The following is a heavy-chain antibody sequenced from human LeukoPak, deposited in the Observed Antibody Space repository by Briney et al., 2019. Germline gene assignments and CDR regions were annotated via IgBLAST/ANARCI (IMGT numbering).Heavy chain of an antibody. CDR3: AKTPPSGSSSWYESAY. CDR1: GFTFSSYA. J-gene: IGHJ4*02. CDR2: ISGSGGST. D-gene: IGHD6-13*01. Sequence: GGSLRLSCAASGFTFSSYAMIWVRQAPGKGLEWLSAISGSGGSTYYADSVKGRFTISGDNSKNTLYLQMSSLRAEDTAVYYCAKTPPSGSSSWYESAYWGQGTLVTVSS. V-gene: IGHV3-23*01.